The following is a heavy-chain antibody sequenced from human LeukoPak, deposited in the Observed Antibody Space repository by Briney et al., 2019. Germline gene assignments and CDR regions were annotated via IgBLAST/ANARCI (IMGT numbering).Heavy chain of an antibody. D-gene: IGHD1-26*01. V-gene: IGHV3-11*04. CDR1: GFTFSDYY. CDR3: ARGSMGGSYHNWFDP. J-gene: IGHJ5*02. Sequence: PGGSLRLSCAASGFTFSDYYMSWIRQAPGKGLEWVSYISSGSTIYYADSVKGRFTISRDNAKNSLYLQMNSLRAEDTAVYYCARGSMGGSYHNWFDPWGQGTLVTVSS. CDR2: ISSGSTI.